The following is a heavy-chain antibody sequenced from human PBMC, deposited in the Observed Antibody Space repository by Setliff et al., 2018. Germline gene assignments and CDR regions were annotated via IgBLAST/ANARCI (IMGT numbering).Heavy chain of an antibody. CDR2: IKQDGSEK. CDR1: GFTFSNYW. J-gene: IGHJ4*02. V-gene: IGHV3-7*03. CDR3: ARALGGNYFDY. D-gene: IGHD2-15*01. Sequence: GSLRLSCAASGFTFSNYWMNWVRQAPGKGLEWVANIKQDGSEKNYVDSVKGRFTISRDNARNSLYLQMSSLRAEDTAVYYCARALGGNYFDYWGPGILVTVSS.